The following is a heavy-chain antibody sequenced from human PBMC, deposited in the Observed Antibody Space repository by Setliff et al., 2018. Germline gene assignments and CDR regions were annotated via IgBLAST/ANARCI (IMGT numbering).Heavy chain of an antibody. CDR2: IYSGGST. V-gene: IGHV3-66*01. CDR3: ARDQAGLVGATGRGSYYYGTDV. CDR1: GFTVSSNY. Sequence: GGSLRLSCAASGFTVSSNYMSWVRQAPGKGLEWVSVIYSGGSTYYADSVKGRFTISRDNSKNTLYLQMNSLRAEDTAVYYCARDQAGLVGATGRGSYYYGTDVWGQGTTVTVSS. D-gene: IGHD1-26*01. J-gene: IGHJ6*02.